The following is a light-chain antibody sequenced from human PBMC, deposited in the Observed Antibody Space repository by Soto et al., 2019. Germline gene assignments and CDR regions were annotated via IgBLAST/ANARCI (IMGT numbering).Light chain of an antibody. CDR3: SSYTSSSTYV. V-gene: IGLV2-14*01. J-gene: IGLJ1*01. Sequence: QSVLTQPASVSGSSGQSITISCTGTSSDVGGYNYVSWYQQHPGKAPKLMIYEVSNRPSGVSNRFSGSKSGNTASLTISGLQAEDEADYYCSSYTSSSTYVFGTG. CDR2: EVS. CDR1: SSDVGGYNY.